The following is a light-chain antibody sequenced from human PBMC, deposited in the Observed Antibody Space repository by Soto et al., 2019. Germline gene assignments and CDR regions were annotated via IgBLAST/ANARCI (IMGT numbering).Light chain of an antibody. Sequence: DIQMTQSPSSLSASVGDRVTITCRASQSISSYLNWYQQKPGKAPKLLIYAASSLQSGVPSRFSGSGSGTDFTLTISSLQPADFATYYCQPSYSTPPTFGPGTKLEIK. V-gene: IGKV1-39*01. CDR2: AAS. J-gene: IGKJ2*01. CDR1: QSISSY. CDR3: QPSYSTPPT.